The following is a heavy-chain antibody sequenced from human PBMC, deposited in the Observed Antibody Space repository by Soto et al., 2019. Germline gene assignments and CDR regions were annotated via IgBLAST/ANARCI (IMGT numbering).Heavy chain of an antibody. V-gene: IGHV4-4*07. J-gene: IGHJ2*01. CDR2: LYANENT. Sequence: ASETLSLTCTVSTASVNSYYCSWIRQPAVKGLEWIGRLYANENTDYNPSLRSRVTISVDTKRQFSLKLSSVTAADTAVYYCARDHPNWYFDLWGRGTPVTVSS. CDR3: ARDHPNWYFDL. CDR1: TASVNSYY.